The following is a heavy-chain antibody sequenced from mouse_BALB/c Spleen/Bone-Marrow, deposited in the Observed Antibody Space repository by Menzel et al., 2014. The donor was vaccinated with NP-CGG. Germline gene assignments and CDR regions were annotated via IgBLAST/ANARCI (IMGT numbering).Heavy chain of an antibody. CDR1: GYTFTDYA. Sequence: QVQLKESGPELVRPGVSVKISCKGSGYTFTDYAMHWVKQSHAKSLEWIGVISTYNGNTNYNQKFKGKATMTVDKYSSTAYMELDRLTSEDSAIYYCAREVRAPWYAMDYWGQGTSVTVSS. V-gene: IGHV1-67*01. J-gene: IGHJ4*01. CDR3: AREVRAPWYAMDY. D-gene: IGHD2-14*01. CDR2: ISTYNGNT.